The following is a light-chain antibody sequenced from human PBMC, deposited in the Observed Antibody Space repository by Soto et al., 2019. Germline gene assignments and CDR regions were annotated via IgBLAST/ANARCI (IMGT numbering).Light chain of an antibody. CDR1: QNINSW. CDR2: EAS. Sequence: DIQMIQSPSTLSASVGDRVTITCRASQNINSWLAWYQQKPGKAPKLLIYEASSLESGVPSRFSGSGSETEFTLSRSSPQPDDFADYYCQQYAIPPITFGQGTRLEIK. V-gene: IGKV1-5*01. CDR3: QQYAIPPIT. J-gene: IGKJ5*01.